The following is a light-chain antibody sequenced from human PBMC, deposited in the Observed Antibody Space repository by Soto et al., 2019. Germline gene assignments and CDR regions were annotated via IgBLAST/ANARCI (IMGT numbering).Light chain of an antibody. Sequence: QSVLTQPASVSGSPGQSITISCTGASSDVGGYKYVSWYQQHPGKAPKLMIYEVSNRPSGVSNRFSGSKSGNTASLTISGLQAEDEADYYCSSHTTRSTRVFGGGTKLTVL. CDR1: SSDVGGYKY. J-gene: IGLJ3*02. CDR2: EVS. V-gene: IGLV2-14*01. CDR3: SSHTTRSTRV.